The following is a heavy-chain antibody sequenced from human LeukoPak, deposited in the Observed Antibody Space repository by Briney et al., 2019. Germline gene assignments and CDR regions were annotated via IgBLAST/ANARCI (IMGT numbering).Heavy chain of an antibody. V-gene: IGHV3-23*01. CDR3: AKGVTMIVVVIPGSDY. CDR1: GFTFSSYA. J-gene: IGHJ4*02. Sequence: GGSLRLSCAASGFTFSSYAMSWVRQAPGKGLEWASAISGSGGSTYYADSVKGRFTISRDNSKNTLYLQMNSLRAEDTAVYYCAKGVTMIVVVIPGSDYWGQGTLVTVSS. D-gene: IGHD3-22*01. CDR2: ISGSGGST.